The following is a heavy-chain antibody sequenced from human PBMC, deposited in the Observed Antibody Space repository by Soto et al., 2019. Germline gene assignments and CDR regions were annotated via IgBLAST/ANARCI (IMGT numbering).Heavy chain of an antibody. J-gene: IGHJ5*02. CDR1: GGTFSSYA. CDR2: IIPIFGTA. CDR3: ARKSRASTKEGLNWFDP. D-gene: IGHD2-8*01. Sequence: QVQLVQSGAEVKKPGSSVKVSCKASGGTFSSYAISWVRQAPGQGLEWMGGIIPIFGTANYAQKFQGRVTITADEATNPAYMELSSLRSEDTAVYYCARKSRASTKEGLNWFDPWGQGTLVTVSS. V-gene: IGHV1-69*12.